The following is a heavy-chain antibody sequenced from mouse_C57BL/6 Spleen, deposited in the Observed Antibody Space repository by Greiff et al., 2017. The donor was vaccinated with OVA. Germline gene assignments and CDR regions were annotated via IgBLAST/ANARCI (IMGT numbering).Heavy chain of an antibody. J-gene: IGHJ3*01. CDR1: GYTYTSYW. V-gene: IGHV1-52*01. CDR3: AREGDYDAWFAY. CDR2: IDPSDSET. Sequence: VQLQQPGAELVRPGSSVKLSCKASGYTYTSYWMHWVKQRPIQGLEWIGNIDPSDSETHYNQKFKDKATLTVDKSSSTAYMQLSSLRSEDSAVYYCAREGDYDAWFAYWGQGTLVTVSA. D-gene: IGHD2-4*01.